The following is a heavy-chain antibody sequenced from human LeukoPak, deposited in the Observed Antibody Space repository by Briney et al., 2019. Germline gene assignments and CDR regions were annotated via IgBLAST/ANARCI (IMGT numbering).Heavy chain of an antibody. J-gene: IGHJ4*02. CDR2: LSVGGGDT. D-gene: IGHD3-16*01. CDR1: GFTLSSYS. Sequence: GGSLRLSCAASGFTLSSYSMSWVRQAPGKGLEWVAALSVGGGDTYYAASVKGRFTISRDISKSTLYLQMNGLRAEDTATYYCARDYTEGITWYYYFDYWGQGTLVSVSS. CDR3: ARDYTEGITWYYYFDY. V-gene: IGHV3-23*01.